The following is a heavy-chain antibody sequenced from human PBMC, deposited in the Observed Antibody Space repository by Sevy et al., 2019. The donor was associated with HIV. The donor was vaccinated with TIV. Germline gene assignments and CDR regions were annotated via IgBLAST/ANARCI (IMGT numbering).Heavy chain of an antibody. CDR1: GFIFSDYY. CDR3: AREDWNDVIDY. D-gene: IGHD1-1*01. V-gene: IGHV3-11*01. J-gene: IGHJ4*02. CDR2: IGSGASTI. Sequence: GGSLRLSCAASGFIFSDYYMSWIRQAPGKGLECISYIGSGASTILYADSVKGRFTISRDNAKNSLYLQMNSLRVDDTAVYYCAREDWNDVIDYWGQGTLVTVSS.